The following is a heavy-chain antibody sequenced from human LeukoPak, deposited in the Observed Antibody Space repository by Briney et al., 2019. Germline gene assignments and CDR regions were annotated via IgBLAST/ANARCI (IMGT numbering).Heavy chain of an antibody. V-gene: IGHV4-34*01. Sequence: SETLSLTCAVYGGSFSGYYWSWIRQPPGKGLEWIGEINHSGSTNYNPSLKSRVTISVDTSKNQFSLKLSSVTTADTAVYYCARGKRYCSSTSCYVKVVGDGSSLGRHNWFDPWGQGTLVTVSS. D-gene: IGHD2-2*01. CDR3: ARGKRYCSSTSCYVKVVGDGSSLGRHNWFDP. CDR2: INHSGST. J-gene: IGHJ5*02. CDR1: GGSFSGYY.